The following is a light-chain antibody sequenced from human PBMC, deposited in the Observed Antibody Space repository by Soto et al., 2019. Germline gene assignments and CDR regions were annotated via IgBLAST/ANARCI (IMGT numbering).Light chain of an antibody. CDR3: QQRSNWPGT. Sequence: EILLTQSPATLSLSPGEKATPSCRASQSVSSYLAWYQQKPGQAPRLLIYDASNRATGIPARFSGSGSGTDFTLTISSLEPEDFAVYYCQQRSNWPGTFGQGTKVDIK. V-gene: IGKV3-11*01. CDR1: QSVSSY. CDR2: DAS. J-gene: IGKJ1*01.